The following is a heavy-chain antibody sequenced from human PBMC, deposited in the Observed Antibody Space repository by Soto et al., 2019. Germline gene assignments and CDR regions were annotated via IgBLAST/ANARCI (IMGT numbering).Heavy chain of an antibody. V-gene: IGHV3-33*01. CDR1: GFTFSSYG. J-gene: IGHJ5*02. CDR3: AGDDVSRVPATNWFDP. CDR2: IWYDGSNK. D-gene: IGHD2-2*01. Sequence: GGSLRLSCAASGFTFSSYGMHWVRQAPGKGLEWVAVIWYDGSNKYYADSVKGRFTISRDNSKNTLYLQMNSLRAEDTAVYYCAGDDVSRVPATNWFDPWGQGTLVTVSS.